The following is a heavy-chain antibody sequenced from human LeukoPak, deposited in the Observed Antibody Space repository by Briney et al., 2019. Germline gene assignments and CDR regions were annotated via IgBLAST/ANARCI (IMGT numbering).Heavy chain of an antibody. CDR2: ISSSGSTI. J-gene: IGHJ4*02. CDR1: GFTFSDYY. V-gene: IGHV3-11*04. CDR3: ARTTNYDFWSGYGPGDY. Sequence: PGGSLRLSCAASGFTFSDYYMSWIRQAPGKGLEWVSYISSSGSTIYYVDSVKGRFTISRDNAKNSLYLQMNSLRAEDTAVYYCARTTNYDFWSGYGPGDYWGPGTLVTVSS. D-gene: IGHD3-3*01.